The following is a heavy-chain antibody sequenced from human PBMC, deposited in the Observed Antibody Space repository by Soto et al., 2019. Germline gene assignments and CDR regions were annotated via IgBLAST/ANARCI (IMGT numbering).Heavy chain of an antibody. CDR1: AVSIPNLDSF. V-gene: IGHV4-39*01. CDR3: GRVVEGATRHTDPDS. Sequence: ETKPLRRSCSAVSIPNLDSFWAWISQPPGKGLQFIASVYHNGGAHYNSSLKSRVTISVDTANNQVSLRMRSLTAADTAFYYCGRVVEGATRHTDPDSWGQGILVNGSS. J-gene: IGHJ5*01. CDR2: VYHNGGA. D-gene: IGHD2-21*01.